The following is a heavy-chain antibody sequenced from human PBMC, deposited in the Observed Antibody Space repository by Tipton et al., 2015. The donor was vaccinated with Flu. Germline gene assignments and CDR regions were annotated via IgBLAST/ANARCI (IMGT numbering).Heavy chain of an antibody. V-gene: IGHV4-38-2*02. CDR1: GYSISSGYY. CDR3: ARDKSEVPGVLSN. J-gene: IGHJ1*01. Sequence: GLVKPSETLSLICAVSGYSISSGYYWGWIRQPPGKGLGWVGHRYYSGTTNYNPSLKSRVTISVDTSKNHFSLKLSSVTAADTAVYYCARDKSEVPGVLSNWGRGTLVTVSS. CDR2: RYYSGTT. D-gene: IGHD2-8*01.